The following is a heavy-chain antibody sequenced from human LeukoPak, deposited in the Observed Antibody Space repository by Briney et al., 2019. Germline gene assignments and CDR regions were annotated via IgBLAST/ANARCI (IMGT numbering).Heavy chain of an antibody. CDR1: GGSSSGYY. D-gene: IGHD2-2*02. J-gene: IGHJ4*02. CDR3: ARRYCSSTSCYTGPNDY. V-gene: IGHV4-34*01. Sequence: KSSETLSLTCAVYGGSSSGYYWSWIRQPPGKGLEWIGEINHSGSTNYNPSLKSRVTISVDTSKNQFSLKLSSVTAADTAVYYCARRYCSSTSCYTGPNDYWGQGTLVTVSS. CDR2: INHSGST.